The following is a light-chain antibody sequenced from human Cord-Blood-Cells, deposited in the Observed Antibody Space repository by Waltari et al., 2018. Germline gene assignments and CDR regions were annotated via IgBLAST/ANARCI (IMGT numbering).Light chain of an antibody. V-gene: IGKV2-28*01. Sequence: DIGMPQVPLSLPVTPGEPASISCRSTQSLLHSNGYNYLDWYLQKPGQSPQLLIYLGSNRASGVPDRFSGSGSGTDFTLKISRVEAEDVGVYYCMQALQTPWTFGQGTKVEIK. J-gene: IGKJ1*01. CDR2: LGS. CDR1: QSLLHSNGYNY. CDR3: MQALQTPWT.